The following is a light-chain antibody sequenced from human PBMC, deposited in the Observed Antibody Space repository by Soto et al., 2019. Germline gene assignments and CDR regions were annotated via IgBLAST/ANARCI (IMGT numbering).Light chain of an antibody. CDR1: QSVSSSY. Sequence: EIVLTQSPGTVSLSPGERATLSCRASQSVSSSYLAWYQQKPGQAPRLLIYGASSRATGIPDRFSGSGSGADFTLTISRLEPEDFAVYYCQQYGSSRWTFGQGTKLEIK. CDR2: GAS. V-gene: IGKV3-20*01. CDR3: QQYGSSRWT. J-gene: IGKJ1*01.